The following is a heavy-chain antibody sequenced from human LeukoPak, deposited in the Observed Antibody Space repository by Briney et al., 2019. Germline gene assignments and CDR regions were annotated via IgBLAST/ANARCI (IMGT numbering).Heavy chain of an antibody. D-gene: IGHD1-26*01. J-gene: IGHJ4*02. V-gene: IGHV3-74*01. CDR3: ARADYSGNYLVY. Sequence: GGSLRLSCAASVFTFSSYWMHWVRQAPGKGLVWVSRINPDGSSKTYADSVKGRFTISRDNAKNTLYLQMNSLRAEDTAVYYCARADYSGNYLVYWGQGTLVTVSS. CDR1: VFTFSSYW. CDR2: INPDGSSK.